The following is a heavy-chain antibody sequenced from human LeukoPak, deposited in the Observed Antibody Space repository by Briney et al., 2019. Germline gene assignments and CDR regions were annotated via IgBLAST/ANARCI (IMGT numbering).Heavy chain of an antibody. CDR1: CVSIRSSSYY. CDR3: ARGVARSSKFHFSYYFDY. Sequence: SEPLSLTCTVSCVSIRSSSYYWRWIRQPPGKGLEWIGSLYHSGSIYYNPSLKSRVTISVDTSKNKFSLKLSSVTAADTAVYYCARGVARSSKFHFSYYFDYWGQGTLVTVSS. CDR2: LYHSGSI. V-gene: IGHV4-39*07. J-gene: IGHJ4*02. D-gene: IGHD6-6*01.